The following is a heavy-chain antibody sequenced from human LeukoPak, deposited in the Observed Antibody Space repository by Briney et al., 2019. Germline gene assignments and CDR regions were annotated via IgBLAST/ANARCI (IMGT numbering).Heavy chain of an antibody. V-gene: IGHV3-7*01. CDR1: GLTFSGYT. CDR2: IVHDGSET. D-gene: IGHD2-15*01. Sequence: PGGSLRLSCAASGLTFSGYTMSWVRQAPGKGLEWVANIVHDGSETYYLDSVKGRFTISRDNAKNSLYLHMNSLGAEDTAVYYCARIVVTLDYWGRGTLVTVSS. CDR3: ARIVVTLDY. J-gene: IGHJ4*02.